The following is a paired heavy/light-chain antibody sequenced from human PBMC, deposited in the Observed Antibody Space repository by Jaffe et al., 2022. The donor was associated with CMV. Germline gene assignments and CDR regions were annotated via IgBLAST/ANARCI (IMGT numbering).Heavy chain of an antibody. CDR1: AFIFNHYG. V-gene: IGHV3-30*18. CDR2: VSFDGRYA. D-gene: IGHD2-2*01. J-gene: IGHJ4*02. CDR3: AKDRMPHCGTTGCPTTFDG. Sequence: QVQLVESGGGVVQPGRSLRLSCAASAFIFNHYGMHWVRQAPGQGLEWVAVVSFDGRYAVYAHSVKGRFTISRDNSQDTLYLQMNSLTGDDTAVYYCAKDRMPHCGTTGCPTTFDGWGQGTLVSVSS.
Light chain of an antibody. V-gene: IGKV1-16*02. CDR3: QQYDSYPLT. CDR2: AAS. Sequence: DIQMTQAPSSLSASVGDRVTITCRASQDIATYLAWFQQKPGKAPRSLIYAASSLQSEVPSKFSGSGSGTDFTLTINGLQPEDFATYFCQQYDSYPLTFGGGTTLEI. CDR1: QDIATY. J-gene: IGKJ4*01.